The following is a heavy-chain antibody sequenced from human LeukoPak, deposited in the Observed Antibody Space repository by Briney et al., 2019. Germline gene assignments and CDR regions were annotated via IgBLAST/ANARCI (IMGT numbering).Heavy chain of an antibody. V-gene: IGHV4-34*01. CDR3: ARRRYYDFWSGYLGPDAFDI. J-gene: IGHJ3*02. Sequence: SETLSLTCTVSGGSISSYYWSWIRQPPGKGLEWIGEINHSGSTNYNPSLKSRVTISVDTSKNQFSLKLSSVTAADTAVYYCARRRYYDFWSGYLGPDAFDIWGQGTMVTVSS. CDR2: INHSGST. D-gene: IGHD3-3*01. CDR1: GGSISSYY.